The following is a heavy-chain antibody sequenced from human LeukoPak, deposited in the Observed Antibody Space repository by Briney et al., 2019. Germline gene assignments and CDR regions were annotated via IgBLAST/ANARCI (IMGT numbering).Heavy chain of an antibody. CDR2: INHSGST. V-gene: IGHV4-34*01. Sequence: SETLSLTCAVYGGSFSGYYWSWIRQPPGKGLEWIGEINHSGSTNYNPSLKSRVTISVDTSKNQFSLKLSSVTAADTAVYYCARHVITMVRGVTVGYYYYYMDVWGKGTTVTISS. D-gene: IGHD3-10*01. CDR1: GGSFSGYY. J-gene: IGHJ6*03. CDR3: ARHVITMVRGVTVGYYYYYMDV.